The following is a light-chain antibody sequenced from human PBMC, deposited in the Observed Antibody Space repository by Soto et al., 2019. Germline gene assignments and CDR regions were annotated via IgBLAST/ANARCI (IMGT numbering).Light chain of an antibody. CDR2: DVT. V-gene: IGLV2-14*03. CDR3: SSYSLTGTPVV. J-gene: IGLJ2*01. Sequence: QSVLTQPASVSGSPGQSITISCTGTNNDIGGYNYVSWYQHHPGKAPKLMIYDVTNRPSGVSNRLSGSKSGNTASLTISGLQAEDEADYYCSSYSLTGTPVVFGGGTKVTVL. CDR1: NNDIGGYNY.